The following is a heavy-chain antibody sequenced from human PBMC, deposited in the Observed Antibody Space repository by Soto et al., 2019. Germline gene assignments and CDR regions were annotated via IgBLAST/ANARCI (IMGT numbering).Heavy chain of an antibody. CDR3: ARERKAVNNWNCFSTTTPIDAFYI. CDR1: GYTFTSYG. CDR2: ISAYNGNT. D-gene: IGHD1-7*01. V-gene: IGHV1-18*04. Sequence: ASVKVSCKASGYTFTSYGISWVRQAPGQGLEWMGWISAYNGNTNYAQKLQGRVTMTTDTSTSTAYMELRSLRSDDTAVYYCARERKAVNNWNCFSTTTPIDAFYIWGQQRMLTVAS. J-gene: IGHJ3*02.